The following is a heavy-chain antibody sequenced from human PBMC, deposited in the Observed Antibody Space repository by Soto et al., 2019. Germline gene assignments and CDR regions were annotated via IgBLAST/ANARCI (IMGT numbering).Heavy chain of an antibody. CDR2: IHPRGDN. CDR1: GGSFSGYY. V-gene: IGHV4-34*01. D-gene: IGHD5-18*01. Sequence: QVQLHQWGAGLLKPSETLSLTCDVYGGSFSGYYWTWIRQTPGKGLEWIGEIHPRGDNDFNPSLASRLTISLDASKKQFFLELSSVTAADTAVYYCARGQDSAKVAHWGQGALITVSS. J-gene: IGHJ4*02. CDR3: ARGQDSAKVAH.